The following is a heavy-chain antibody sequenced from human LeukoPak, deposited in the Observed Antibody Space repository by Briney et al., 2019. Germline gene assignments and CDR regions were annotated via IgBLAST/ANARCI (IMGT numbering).Heavy chain of an antibody. CDR1: GFTFSGYW. CDR3: ARASYYYENWFDP. CDR2: INTDGSST. V-gene: IGHV3-74*01. Sequence: PGGSLRLSCAASGFTFSGYWMHWVRQAPGKGLVWVSRINTDGSSTTYADSVKGRFTISRDNAKNTLYLQMDSLRAEDTAVYYCARASYYYENWFDPWGQGTLVTVSS. D-gene: IGHD3-22*01. J-gene: IGHJ5*02.